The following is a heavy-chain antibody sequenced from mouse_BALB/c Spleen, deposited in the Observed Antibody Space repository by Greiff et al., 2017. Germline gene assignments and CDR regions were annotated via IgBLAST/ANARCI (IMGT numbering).Heavy chain of an antibody. CDR1: GYSITSDYA. V-gene: IGHV3-2*02. CDR3: ARRGDGSSDYAMDY. Sequence: VQLKQSGPGLVKPSQSLSLTCTVTGYSITSDYAWNWIRQFPGNKLEWMGYISYSGSTSYNPSLKSRISITRDTSKNQFFLQLNSVTTEDTATYYCARRGDGSSDYAMDYWGQGTSVTVCS. J-gene: IGHJ4*01. D-gene: IGHD1-1*01. CDR2: ISYSGST.